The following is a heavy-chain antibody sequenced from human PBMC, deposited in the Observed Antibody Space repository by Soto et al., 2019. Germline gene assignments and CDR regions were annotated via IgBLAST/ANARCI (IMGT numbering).Heavy chain of an antibody. CDR1: GLSFSDYY. J-gene: IGHJ4*02. CDR2: ITSSSSTI. Sequence: QVELVESGGGLVKPGGSLRLSCAASGLSFSDYYMSWIRHAPGKGLEWIAYITSSSSTIYYADSVKGRFTISRNYAKNSLYLQLDSLRAEDTAVYYCATVFRSSNFNYWGQGTLVTVSS. D-gene: IGHD3-10*02. V-gene: IGHV3-11*01. CDR3: ATVFRSSNFNY.